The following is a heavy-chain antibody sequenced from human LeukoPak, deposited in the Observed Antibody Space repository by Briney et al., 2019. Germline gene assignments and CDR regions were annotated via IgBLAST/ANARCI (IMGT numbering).Heavy chain of an antibody. J-gene: IGHJ2*01. CDR3: ARGPPAGYYDSTAYPAWYFDL. V-gene: IGHV4-34*01. Sequence: PSETLSLTCAVYGGSFSGYYWSWIRQPPGKGLEWIGEINHSGSTNYNPSLKSRVTISGDTSKNQFSLKLSSVTAADTAVYYCARGPPAGYYDSTAYPAWYFDLWGRGTLVTVSS. CDR1: GGSFSGYY. CDR2: INHSGST. D-gene: IGHD3-22*01.